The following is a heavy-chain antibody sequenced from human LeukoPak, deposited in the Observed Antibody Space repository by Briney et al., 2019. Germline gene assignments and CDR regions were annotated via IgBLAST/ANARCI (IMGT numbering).Heavy chain of an antibody. CDR2: IYYSGST. CDR3: VVVVGGRHNWFDP. J-gene: IGHJ5*02. V-gene: IGHV4-31*03. CDR1: GGSISSGGYY. Sequence: PSETLSLTCTVSGGSISSGGYYWSWIRQHPGKGLEWIGYIYYSGSTYYNPSLKSRVTISVDTSKNQFSLKLSSVTAADTAVYYCVVVVGGRHNWFDPWGQGTLVTSPQ. D-gene: IGHD2-15*01.